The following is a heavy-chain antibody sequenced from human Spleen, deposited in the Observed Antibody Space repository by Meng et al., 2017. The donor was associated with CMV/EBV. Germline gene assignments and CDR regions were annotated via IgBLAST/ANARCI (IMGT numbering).Heavy chain of an antibody. CDR1: GYTFTSYG. CDR3: ARAFSSGWTWETYNFDY. Sequence: QVQLVQSGAEVKKPGASARVSCTAAGYTFTSYGISWVRQAPGQGLEWMGWISAYNGNTNYAQKLQGRVTMTTDTSTSTAYMELRSLRSDDTAVYYCARAFSSGWTWETYNFDYWGQGTLVTVSS. D-gene: IGHD6-19*01. V-gene: IGHV1-18*01. CDR2: ISAYNGNT. J-gene: IGHJ4*02.